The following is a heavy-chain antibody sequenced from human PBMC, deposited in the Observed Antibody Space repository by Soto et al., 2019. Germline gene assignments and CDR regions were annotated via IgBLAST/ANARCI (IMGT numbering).Heavy chain of an antibody. CDR1: GFTFSSYS. Sequence: GGSLSLSCAASGFTFSSYSMNWVRQAPGKGLEWVSYISSSSSTIYYADSVKGRFTISRDNAKNSLYLQMNSLRDEDTAVYYCARASFQYYDILTGFDYWGQGTLVTVSS. CDR2: ISSSSSTI. D-gene: IGHD3-9*01. J-gene: IGHJ4*02. CDR3: ARASFQYYDILTGFDY. V-gene: IGHV3-48*02.